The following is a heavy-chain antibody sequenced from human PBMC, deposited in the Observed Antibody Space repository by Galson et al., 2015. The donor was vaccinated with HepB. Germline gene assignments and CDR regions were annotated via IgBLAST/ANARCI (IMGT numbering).Heavy chain of an antibody. CDR1: GGSISNYY. V-gene: IGHV4-59*01. CDR2: IYYSGST. CDR3: ARVGPLNSGGDVYNYMDV. J-gene: IGHJ6*03. Sequence: SEPLSLTCTVSGGSISNYYWSWTRQPPGKGLEWIGYIYYSGSTNYNPSLKSRVTMSVDTSKNQCSLKLNSVIAADTAVYYCARVGPLNSGGDVYNYMDVWGKGTTVTVSS. D-gene: IGHD1-26*01.